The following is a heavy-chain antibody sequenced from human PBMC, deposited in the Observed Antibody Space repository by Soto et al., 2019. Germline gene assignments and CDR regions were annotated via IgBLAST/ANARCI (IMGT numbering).Heavy chain of an antibody. Sequence: QVQLQESGPGLVKPSGTLSLTCAVSGGSIRSSTWCSWVRQPPGKGLVWIVALYHSGSTNYNPSPTSLITISVDKSKTEFSLPMSSVTAADTAVDYCARVAVAGTRFDYWGQGTLVTVAS. CDR1: GGSIRSSTW. V-gene: IGHV4-4*02. CDR2: LYHSGST. J-gene: IGHJ4*02. CDR3: ARVAVAGTRFDY. D-gene: IGHD6-19*01.